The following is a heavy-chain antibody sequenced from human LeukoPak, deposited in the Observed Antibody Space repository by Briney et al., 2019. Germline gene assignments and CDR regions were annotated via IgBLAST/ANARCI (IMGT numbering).Heavy chain of an antibody. CDR3: ARANWGYYYYYYMDV. J-gene: IGHJ6*03. CDR2: IKQDGSEK. V-gene: IGHV3-7*04. CDR1: GFTFSSYW. D-gene: IGHD7-27*01. Sequence: PGGSLRLSCAASGFTFSSYWMSWVRQAPGKGLEWVANIKQDGSEKYYVDSVKGRFIISRDNAKNSLYLQMNSLRAEDTAVYYCARANWGYYYYYYMDVWGKGTTVTVSS.